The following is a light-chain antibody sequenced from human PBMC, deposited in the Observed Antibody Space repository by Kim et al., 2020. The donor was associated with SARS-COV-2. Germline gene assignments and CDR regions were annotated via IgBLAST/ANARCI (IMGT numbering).Light chain of an antibody. CDR3: QQAASFPVT. Sequence: ASVGDTVTITCRASQCISRWLAWYQQKPGKAPKLMIYAASILQSGVPSRFSGSGSGTDFALTISSLQPEDFATYYCQQAASFPVTFGGGTKVDIK. CDR1: QCISRW. CDR2: AAS. J-gene: IGKJ4*01. V-gene: IGKV1-12*01.